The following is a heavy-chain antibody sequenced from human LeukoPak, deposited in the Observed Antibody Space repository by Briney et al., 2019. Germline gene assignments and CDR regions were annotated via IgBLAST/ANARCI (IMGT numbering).Heavy chain of an antibody. CDR2: INQDGSKK. D-gene: IGHD6-19*01. V-gene: IGHV3-7*03. Sequence: SGGSLRLSCAASGFTLSSFWMSWVRQAPGKGLEWVANINQDGSKKYYADSVKGRFTISRDNAKDSLYLQMNSLRAEDTAVYYCAKGVAVASPYYFDYWGQGTLVTVSS. CDR1: GFTLSSFW. CDR3: AKGVAVASPYYFDY. J-gene: IGHJ4*02.